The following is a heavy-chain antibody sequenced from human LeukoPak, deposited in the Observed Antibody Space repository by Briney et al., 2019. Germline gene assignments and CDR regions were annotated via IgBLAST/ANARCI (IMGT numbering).Heavy chain of an antibody. D-gene: IGHD6-13*01. CDR3: AKARAAGNAFDI. J-gene: IGHJ3*02. CDR1: GFTFSSYA. Sequence: GGSLRLSCAASGFTFSSYAMSWVRQDPGKGLEWVSAISGSGGSTYYADSVKGRFTISRDNSKNTLYLQMSSLRAEDTAVYYCAKARAAGNAFDIWGQGTMVTVSS. V-gene: IGHV3-23*01. CDR2: ISGSGGST.